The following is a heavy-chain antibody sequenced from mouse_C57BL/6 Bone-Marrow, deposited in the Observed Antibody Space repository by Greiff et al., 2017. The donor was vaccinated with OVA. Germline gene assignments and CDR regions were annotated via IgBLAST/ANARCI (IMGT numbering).Heavy chain of an antibody. J-gene: IGHJ1*03. CDR3: AKCSFITTVVANWYFDV. V-gene: IGHV2-3*01. Sequence: VKLVESGPGLVAPSQSLSITCTVSGFSLTSYGVSWVRQPPGKGLEWLGVIWGDGSTNYHSALISRLSISKDNSTSQVFLKLNRLHTDDTATYYCAKCSFITTVVANWYFDVWGTGTTVTVSS. CDR1: GFSLTSYG. CDR2: IWGDGST. D-gene: IGHD1-1*01.